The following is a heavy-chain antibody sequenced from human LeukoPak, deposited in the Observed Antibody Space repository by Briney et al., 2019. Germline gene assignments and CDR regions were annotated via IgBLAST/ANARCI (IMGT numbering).Heavy chain of an antibody. Sequence: GGSLRLSCAASGFTFSSYGMHWVRQAPGKGLEWVAVISYDGSNKYYADSVKGRFTISRDNSKNTLYLQMNSLRAEDTAVYYCAKGVGHYGFYWYFDLWGRGTLVTVSS. D-gene: IGHD3-10*01. CDR1: GFTFSSYG. CDR2: ISYDGSNK. V-gene: IGHV3-30*18. CDR3: AKGVGHYGFYWYFDL. J-gene: IGHJ2*01.